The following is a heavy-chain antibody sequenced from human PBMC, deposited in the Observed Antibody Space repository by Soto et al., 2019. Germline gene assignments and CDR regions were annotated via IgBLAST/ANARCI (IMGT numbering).Heavy chain of an antibody. V-gene: IGHV3-23*05. Sequence: EVQLLESGGGVVQPGGSLRLSCEVSGIPLSNYAMTWVRHSPAKGLEWVAADNTRDHRTFYADAVEGRFTISRDNRKNMLYLHVSSLTADDSGVYYCASWREGYYYFIYWGQGILVTVS. CDR3: ASWREGYYYFIY. CDR1: GIPLSNYA. CDR2: DNTRDHRT. J-gene: IGHJ4*02. D-gene: IGHD2-15*01.